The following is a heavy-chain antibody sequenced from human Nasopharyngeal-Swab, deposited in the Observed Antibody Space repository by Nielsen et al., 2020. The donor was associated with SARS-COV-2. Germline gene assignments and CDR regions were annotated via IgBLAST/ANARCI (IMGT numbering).Heavy chain of an antibody. D-gene: IGHD5-24*01. V-gene: IGHV3-74*01. Sequence: GESLKISCAASGFTFSSYWMHWVRQAPGKGLVWVSRINSDGSSTSYADSVKGRFTISRDNAKNSLYLQMNTLRVEDTAVYYCGRYGYNAALDYWGQGTLVTVSS. J-gene: IGHJ4*02. CDR1: GFTFSSYW. CDR2: INSDGSST. CDR3: GRYGYNAALDY.